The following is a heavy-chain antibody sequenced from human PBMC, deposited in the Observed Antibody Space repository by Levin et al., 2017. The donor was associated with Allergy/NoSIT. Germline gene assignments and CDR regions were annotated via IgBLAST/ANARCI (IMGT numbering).Heavy chain of an antibody. D-gene: IGHD2-15*01. J-gene: IGHJ4*02. CDR3: AKPGADCSGGTCYNFLAY. Sequence: GGSLRLSCEASGFSFSNYGMHWVRQAPGEGLEWVSIISYDGTNKYYADSVKGRFTISRDNSKNTLYLQMNSLRAEDSAVYYCAKPGADCSGGTCYNFLAYWGQGTLVTVSS. V-gene: IGHV3-30*18. CDR1: GFSFSNYG. CDR2: ISYDGTNK.